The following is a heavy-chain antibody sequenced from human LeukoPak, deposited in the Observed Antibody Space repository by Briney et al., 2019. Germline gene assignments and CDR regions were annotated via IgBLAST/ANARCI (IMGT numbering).Heavy chain of an antibody. V-gene: IGHV3-48*01. D-gene: IGHD6-13*01. CDR1: GFNFSTCS. Sequence: GGSLRLSCAASGFNFSTCSMNCVRQAPGKGLEWVSYISSSSTTMYYSDSVRGRFSISRDNAKNSLYLQMNSLRAEDTAVYFCASTGMATGGTRRRFDPWGQGTLVTVSS. CDR3: ASTGMATGGTRRRFDP. J-gene: IGHJ5*02. CDR2: ISSSSTTM.